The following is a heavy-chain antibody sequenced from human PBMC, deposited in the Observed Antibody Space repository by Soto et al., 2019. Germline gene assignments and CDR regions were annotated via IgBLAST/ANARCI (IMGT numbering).Heavy chain of an antibody. CDR1: GLTFSEAW. CDR2: IKSKTDGGTT. CDR3: ARRGGSSSWPLDY. J-gene: IGHJ4*02. Sequence: LRLSCVASGLTFSEAWINWARHAAVKGPEWVGRIKSKTDGGTTDYASPVKGRFTISRDNAKNSLYLQMNSLRAEDTAVYYCARRGGSSSWPLDYWGQGTLVTVSS. D-gene: IGHD6-13*01. V-gene: IGHV3-15*01.